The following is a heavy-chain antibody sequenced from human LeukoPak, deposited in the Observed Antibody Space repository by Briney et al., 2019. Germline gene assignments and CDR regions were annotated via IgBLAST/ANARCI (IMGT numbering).Heavy chain of an antibody. D-gene: IGHD4-11*01. CDR2: IYHSGST. CDR3: ARHYSNYYY. J-gene: IGHJ4*02. V-gene: IGHV4-38-2*01. CDR1: GYSISSGYY. Sequence: SVTLSLTCAVSGYSISSGYYWGWIRQPPGKGLEWIGSIYHSGSTYYNPSLKSRVTISVDTSKNQFSLKLSSVTAADTAVYYCARHYSNYYYWGQGTLVTVSS.